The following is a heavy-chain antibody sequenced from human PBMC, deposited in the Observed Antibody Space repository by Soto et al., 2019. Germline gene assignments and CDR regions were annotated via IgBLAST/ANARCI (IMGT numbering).Heavy chain of an antibody. D-gene: IGHD2-8*01. CDR3: ARGDSTDCSNGVCSFFYNHDMDV. Sequence: ASVKVSCKASGYSFTDYHIHWVRQAPGQGLGWLGRINPKSGGTSTAQKFQGWVTMTTDTSISTASMELTRLTSDDTAIYYCARGDSTDCSNGVCSFFYNHDMDVWGQGTTVTVSS. V-gene: IGHV1-2*04. J-gene: IGHJ6*02. CDR2: INPKSGGT. CDR1: GYSFTDYH.